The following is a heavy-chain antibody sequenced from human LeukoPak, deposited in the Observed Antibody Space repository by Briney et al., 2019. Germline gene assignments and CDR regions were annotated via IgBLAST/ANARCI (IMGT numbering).Heavy chain of an antibody. Sequence: PGGSLRLSCAASGFTFSSYAMSWVRQAPGKGLEWVSAISGSGGSTYYADSVKGRFTISRDNSKNTLYLRMNSLRAEDTAVYYCAKDYSRTIGAYYYWGQGTLVTVSS. D-gene: IGHD3-3*01. V-gene: IGHV3-23*01. CDR2: ISGSGGST. J-gene: IGHJ4*02. CDR1: GFTFSSYA. CDR3: AKDYSRTIGAYYY.